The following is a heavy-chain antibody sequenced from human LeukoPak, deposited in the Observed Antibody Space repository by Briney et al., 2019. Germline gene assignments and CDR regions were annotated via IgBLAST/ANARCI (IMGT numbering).Heavy chain of an antibody. CDR3: ARASSDIVATTYDY. V-gene: IGHV1-69*06. Sequence: SVKVSCKASGGTFSSYAISWVRQAPEQGLEWMGGIIPIFGTANYAQKLQGRVTITADKSTSTAYMELSSLRSEDTAVYYCARASSDIVATTYDYWGQGTLVTVSS. D-gene: IGHD5-12*01. J-gene: IGHJ4*02. CDR2: IIPIFGTA. CDR1: GGTFSSYA.